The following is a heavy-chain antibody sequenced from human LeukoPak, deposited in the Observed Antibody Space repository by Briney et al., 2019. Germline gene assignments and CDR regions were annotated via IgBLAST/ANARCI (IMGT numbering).Heavy chain of an antibody. V-gene: IGHV5-51*01. CDR1: RYKFNNYW. D-gene: IGHD2-15*01. Sequence: GESLKISCKGSRYKFNNYWIGWVRQMRGKCLEWIGIIYPGDSDTRYSASFQGQVTISVDKSISTAYLQWSSLQASDTAMYFCARGYCDTIRCLPVGFDPWGQGTLVTVSS. CDR2: IYPGDSDT. J-gene: IGHJ5*02. CDR3: ARGYCDTIRCLPVGFDP.